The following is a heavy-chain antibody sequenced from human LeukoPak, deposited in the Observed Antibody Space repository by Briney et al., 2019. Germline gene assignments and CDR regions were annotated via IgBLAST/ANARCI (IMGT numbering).Heavy chain of an antibody. V-gene: IGHV3-48*02. D-gene: IGHD6-19*01. CDR3: AREGPKTGYSSGWLDY. Sequence: GGSLRLSCAASGFTFDSYAMSWVRQAPGKGLEWVSYISSSSSTIYYADSVKGRFTISRDNAKNSLYLQMNSLRDEDTAVYYCAREGPKTGYSSGWLDYWGQGTLVTVSS. CDR2: ISSSSSTI. J-gene: IGHJ4*02. CDR1: GFTFDSYA.